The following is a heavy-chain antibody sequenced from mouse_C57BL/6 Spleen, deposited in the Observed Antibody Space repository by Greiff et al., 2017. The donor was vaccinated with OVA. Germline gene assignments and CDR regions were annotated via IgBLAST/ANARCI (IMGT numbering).Heavy chain of an antibody. D-gene: IGHD1-1*01. CDR2: IWWDDDT. CDR3: ARIGGRYYGSPWYFDV. Sequence: QVTLKESGPGISQPSQTLSLTCSFSGFSLSTFGMGVGWIRQPSGKGLEWLAHIWWDDDTYYNPALKSRLPISKDTSKNQVFLKIANVDTADTATYYCARIGGRYYGSPWYFDVWGTGTTVTVSS. CDR1: GFSLSTFGMG. J-gene: IGHJ1*03. V-gene: IGHV8-8*01.